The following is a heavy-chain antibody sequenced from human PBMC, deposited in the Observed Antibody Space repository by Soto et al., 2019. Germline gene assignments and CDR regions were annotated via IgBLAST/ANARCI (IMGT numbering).Heavy chain of an antibody. J-gene: IGHJ5*02. D-gene: IGHD1-1*01. Sequence: GGSLRLSCAASGFTFSRYSMNWVRQAPGKGLEWVSSISSGSSFIYYADSVKGRFTISRDNAKNSLYLQMNSLRAEDTAVYYCARDVTTGTTNGWFDPWGQGTLVTVSS. CDR2: ISSGSSFI. V-gene: IGHV3-21*01. CDR1: GFTFSRYS. CDR3: ARDVTTGTTNGWFDP.